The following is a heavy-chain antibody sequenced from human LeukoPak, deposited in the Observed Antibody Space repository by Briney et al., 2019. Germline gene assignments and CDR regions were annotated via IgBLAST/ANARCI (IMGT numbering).Heavy chain of an antibody. V-gene: IGHV1-69*04. CDR3: ARVIVGATWGYYFDY. CDR2: IIPILGIA. Sequence: VASVKVSCKASGGTFSSYAISWVRQAPGQGLEWMGRIIPILGIANYAQKFQGGVTITADKSTSTAYMELSSLRSEDTAVYYCARVIVGATWGYYFDYWGQGTLVTVSS. J-gene: IGHJ4*02. D-gene: IGHD1-26*01. CDR1: GGTFSSYA.